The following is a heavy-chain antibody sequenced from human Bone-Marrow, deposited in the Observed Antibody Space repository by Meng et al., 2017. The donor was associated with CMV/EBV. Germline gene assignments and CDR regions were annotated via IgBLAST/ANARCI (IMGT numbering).Heavy chain of an antibody. CDR1: GGSISSYY. CDR3: ARKGLDCSIFN. CDR2: IYYSGST. Sequence: SETLSLTCTVSGGSISSYYWSWIRQPPGKGLEWIGYIYYSGSTNYNPSLKSRVTISVDTSKNQFSLKLSSVTAADTAVYYCARKGLDCSIFNWGQGTLVTVSS. J-gene: IGHJ4*02. D-gene: IGHD3/OR15-3a*01. V-gene: IGHV4-59*01.